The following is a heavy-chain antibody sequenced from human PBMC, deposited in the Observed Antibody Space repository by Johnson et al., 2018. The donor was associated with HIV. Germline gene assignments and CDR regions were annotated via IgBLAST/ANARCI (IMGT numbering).Heavy chain of an antibody. J-gene: IGHJ3*02. CDR1: GFTV. CDR2: IYSGGST. V-gene: IGHV3-66*02. Sequence: VQLVESGGGLVKPGGSLRLSCVASGFTVRKGLEWVSVIYSGGSTYYADSVKGRFTISRDNSKNTLYLQMNSLRAEDTSVYYCAKVGAMVVTPRGEAFDIWGQGTMVTVSS. CDR3: AKVGAMVVTPRGEAFDI. D-gene: IGHD4-23*01.